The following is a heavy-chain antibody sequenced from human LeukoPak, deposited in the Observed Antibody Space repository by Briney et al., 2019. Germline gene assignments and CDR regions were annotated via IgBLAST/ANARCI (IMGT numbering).Heavy chain of an antibody. J-gene: IGHJ5*02. D-gene: IGHD3-10*01. CDR3: ARERTKITMVPWFDP. CDR1: GYTFTSYY. V-gene: IGHV1-46*01. Sequence: ASVKVSCKASGYTFTSYYMHWVQQAPGQGLERMGIINPSGGSTSFAQKFQGRVTMTRDTSTSTVYMELSSLRSEDTAVYYCARERTKITMVPWFDPWGQGTLVTVSS. CDR2: INPSGGST.